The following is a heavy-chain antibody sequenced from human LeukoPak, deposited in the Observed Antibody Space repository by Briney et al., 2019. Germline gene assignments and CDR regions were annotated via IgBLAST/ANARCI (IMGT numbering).Heavy chain of an antibody. CDR2: IYNSGST. CDR3: ARGRVRYCSGGSCYSSHGMDV. CDR1: GGSISSYY. J-gene: IGHJ6*02. Sequence: ASETLSLTCTVSGGSISSYYWSWIRQLPGKGLEWIGYIYNSGSTNYNPSLKSRVTISVDTSKNQFSLKLSSVTAADTAAYYCARGRVRYCSGGSCYSSHGMDVWGQGTTVTVSS. D-gene: IGHD2-15*01. V-gene: IGHV4-59*01.